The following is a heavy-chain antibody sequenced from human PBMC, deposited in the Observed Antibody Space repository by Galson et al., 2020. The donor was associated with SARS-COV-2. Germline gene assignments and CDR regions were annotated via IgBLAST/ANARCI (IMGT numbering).Heavy chain of an antibody. J-gene: IGHJ4*02. V-gene: IGHV3-9*01. CDR3: AKLPYYYDSSEDY. CDR1: GFTFDDYA. CDR2: ISWNSGSI. D-gene: IGHD3-22*01. Sequence: GGSLRLSCAASGFTFDDYAMHWVRQAPGKGLEWVSGISWNSGSIGYADSVKGRFTISRDNAKNSLYLQMNSLRAEDTALYYCAKLPYYYDSSEDYWGQGTLVTVSS.